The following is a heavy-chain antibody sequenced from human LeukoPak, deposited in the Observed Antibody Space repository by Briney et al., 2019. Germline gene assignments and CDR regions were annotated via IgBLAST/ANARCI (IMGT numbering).Heavy chain of an antibody. CDR3: AKDMAESGITMIVVVNIDY. V-gene: IGHV3-23*01. Sequence: GGSLRLSCAASGFTFSSYGMSWVRQAPGKGLEWVSAISGSGGSTYYADSVKGRFTISRDNSKNTLYLQMNSLRAEDTAVYYCAKDMAESGITMIVVVNIDYWGQGTLVTVSS. CDR2: ISGSGGST. D-gene: IGHD3-22*01. CDR1: GFTFSSYG. J-gene: IGHJ4*02.